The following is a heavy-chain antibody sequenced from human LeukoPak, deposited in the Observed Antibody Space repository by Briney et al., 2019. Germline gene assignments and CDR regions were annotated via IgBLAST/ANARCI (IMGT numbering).Heavy chain of an antibody. CDR3: ARGGSYGRGRFDY. J-gene: IGHJ4*02. V-gene: IGHV1-69*05. D-gene: IGHD1-26*01. Sequence: ASVKVSCKASGGTFSSYAISWVRQAPGQGLEWMGGIIPIFGTANYAQKFQGRVTITTDESTSTAYMELSSLRSEDTAVYYCARGGSYGRGRFDYWGQGTLVTVSS. CDR1: GGTFSSYA. CDR2: IIPIFGTA.